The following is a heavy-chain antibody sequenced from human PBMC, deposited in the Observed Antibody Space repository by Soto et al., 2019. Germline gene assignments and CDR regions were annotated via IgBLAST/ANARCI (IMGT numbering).Heavy chain of an antibody. CDR1: GYSFTSYW. Sequence: PGASLKISCKGSGYSFTSYWIGWVRQMPGKGLEWMGIIYPGDSDTRYSPSFQGQVTISADKSISTAYLQWSSLKASDTAMYYCARHNSGSYSGYYYGMDVWGQGTTVTVS. V-gene: IGHV5-51*01. D-gene: IGHD1-26*01. CDR3: ARHNSGSYSGYYYGMDV. J-gene: IGHJ6*02. CDR2: IYPGDSDT.